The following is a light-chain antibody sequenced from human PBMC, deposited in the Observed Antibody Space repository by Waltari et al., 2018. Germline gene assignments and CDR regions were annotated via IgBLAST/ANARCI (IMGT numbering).Light chain of an antibody. CDR2: DAS. Sequence: DIQMTQSPSSLSASVGDRVTITCQASRDINNYLNWYQQKPGKAPKLLIYDASTLETGVPSRFSGSGSGTDFVFTISRLQPEDIATYYCQHYDGVPPWTFGQGTRVENK. V-gene: IGKV1-33*01. J-gene: IGKJ1*01. CDR1: RDINNY. CDR3: QHYDGVPPWT.